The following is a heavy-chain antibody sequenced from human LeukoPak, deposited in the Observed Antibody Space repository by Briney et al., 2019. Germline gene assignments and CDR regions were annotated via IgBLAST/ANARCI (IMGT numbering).Heavy chain of an antibody. J-gene: IGHJ6*02. CDR1: GYTFTSYG. CDR3: AREYCSSTSCYMYYYYGLDV. V-gene: IGHV1-18*01. Sequence: ASVKVSCKASGYTFTSYGISWVRQAPGQGVEWMGWISAYNGNTNYAQKLQGRVTMTTDTSTSTAYMELRSLRSDDTAVYYCAREYCSSTSCYMYYYYGLDVWGQGTTVTVSS. CDR2: ISAYNGNT. D-gene: IGHD2-2*02.